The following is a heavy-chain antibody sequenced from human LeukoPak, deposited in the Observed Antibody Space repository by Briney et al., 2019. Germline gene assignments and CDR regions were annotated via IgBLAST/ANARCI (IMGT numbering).Heavy chain of an antibody. J-gene: IGHJ4*02. V-gene: IGHV3-48*03. CDR1: GFSFSTYE. CDR2: ISSSGTTR. CDR3: AVGGGY. Sequence: PGGSLRLSCAASGFSFSTYEMNWVRQAPGRGLEWIAHISSSGTTRKYADSVKGRFTISRDNAENSLFLQMNSLRAEDTALYYCAVGGGYWGQGTLVTVS. D-gene: IGHD3-16*01.